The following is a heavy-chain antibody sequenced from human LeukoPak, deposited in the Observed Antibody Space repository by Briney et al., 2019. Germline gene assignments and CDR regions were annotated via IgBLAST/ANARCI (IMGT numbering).Heavy chain of an antibody. V-gene: IGHV1-18*01. CDR2: ISAYNGNT. D-gene: IGHD1-26*01. Sequence: ASVKLSCKSSGYTFTIYGISWVRQPPAQGREVEWCISAYNGNTNYAHELQGRVTMTTDTSTSTAYMELRSLRSDDPAVYYCARDSCCGSYYGNDAFDIWGQGTMVTVSS. CDR3: ARDSCCGSYYGNDAFDI. J-gene: IGHJ3*02. CDR1: GYTFTIYG.